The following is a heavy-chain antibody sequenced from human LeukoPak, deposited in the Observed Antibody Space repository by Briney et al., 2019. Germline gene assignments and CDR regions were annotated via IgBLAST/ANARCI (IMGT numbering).Heavy chain of an antibody. V-gene: IGHV4-38-2*01. CDR1: GYSISSGYY. J-gene: IGHJ5*02. Sequence: SETLFLTCAVSGYSISSGYYWGWIRQPPGKGLEWIGSIYHSGSTYYNPSLKSRVTISVDTSKNQFSLKLSSVTAADTAVYYCARVLGGAWFDPWGQGTLVTVSS. CDR3: ARVLGGAWFDP. D-gene: IGHD2-8*02. CDR2: IYHSGST.